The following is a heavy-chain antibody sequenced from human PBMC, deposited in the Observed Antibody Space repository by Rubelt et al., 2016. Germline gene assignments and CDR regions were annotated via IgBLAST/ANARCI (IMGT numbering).Heavy chain of an antibody. CDR2: SIPILGIA. D-gene: IGHD5-24*01. J-gene: IGHJ4*02. V-gene: IGHV1-69*04. Sequence: QVQLVQSGAEVKKPGSSVKVSCKASGGTFSSYAISWVRQAPGQGLEWMGRSIPILGIANYAQKFQGRVTSTADKSTSTAYMELSSLRSEDTAVYYCARDGYNDIWGFFDYWGQGTLVTVSS. CDR3: ARDGYNDIWGFFDY. CDR1: GGTFSSYA.